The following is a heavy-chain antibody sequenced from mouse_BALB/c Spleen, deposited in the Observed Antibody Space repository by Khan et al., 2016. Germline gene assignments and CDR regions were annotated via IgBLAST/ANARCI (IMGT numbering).Heavy chain of an antibody. J-gene: IGHJ4*01. Sequence: QIQLVQSGPELKKPGETVKISCKASEYTFTNYGMNWVKQAPGKGLKWMGWINTNTGEPTYAEEFKGRFAFSLEASASTAYLQINHLTNEDSATYFCARTGDYPYYAVDYWGQGTSVTVSS. CDR1: EYTFTNYG. V-gene: IGHV9-3*02. CDR3: ARTGDYPYYAVDY. D-gene: IGHD2-13*01. CDR2: INTNTGEP.